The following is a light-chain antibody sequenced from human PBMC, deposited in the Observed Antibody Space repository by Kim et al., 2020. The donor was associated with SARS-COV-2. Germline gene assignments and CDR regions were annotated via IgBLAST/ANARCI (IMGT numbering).Light chain of an antibody. J-gene: IGKJ1*01. Sequence: AIQLTQSPPSLSASVGDKVIITCRPSQGVRDDLGWYQQKPGKAPKLLMYRTSILQSGVPSRFSGSGSGTDFTLTISSLQPEDFATYYCLQYYNYPRTFGQGTKVDIK. CDR1: QGVRDD. CDR3: LQYYNYPRT. V-gene: IGKV1-6*01. CDR2: RTS.